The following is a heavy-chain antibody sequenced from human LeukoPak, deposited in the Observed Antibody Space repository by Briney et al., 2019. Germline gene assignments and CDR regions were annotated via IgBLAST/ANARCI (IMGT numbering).Heavy chain of an antibody. CDR1: GGSISSYY. CDR2: IYYSGST. J-gene: IGHJ6*03. CDR3: ARVWIRGYSYESYYYYYYMDV. Sequence: SETLSLTCTVSGGSISSYYWSWIRQPPGKGLEWIGYIYYSGSTYYNPSLKSRVTISVDTSKNQFSLKLSSVTAADTAVYYCARVWIRGYSYESYYYYYYMDVWGKGTTATVSS. D-gene: IGHD5-18*01. V-gene: IGHV4-59*08.